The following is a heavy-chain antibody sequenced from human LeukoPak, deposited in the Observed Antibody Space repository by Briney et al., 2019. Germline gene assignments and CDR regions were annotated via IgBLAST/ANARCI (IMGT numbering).Heavy chain of an antibody. CDR3: ATDTGEAYCGGDCYSSYYYYGMDV. D-gene: IGHD2-21*02. CDR1: GYTLTELS. CDR2: FDPEDGET. V-gene: IGHV1-24*01. Sequence: ASVNVSCKVSGYTLTELSMHWVRQAPGKGLEWMGGFDPEDGETIYAQKFQGRVTMTEDTSTDTAYMELSSLRSEDTAVYYCATDTGEAYCGGDCYSSYYYYGMDVWGQGTTVTVSS. J-gene: IGHJ6*02.